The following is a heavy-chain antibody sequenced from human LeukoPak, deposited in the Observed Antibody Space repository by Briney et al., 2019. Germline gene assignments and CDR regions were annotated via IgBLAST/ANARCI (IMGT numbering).Heavy chain of an antibody. CDR2: INRSGST. J-gene: IGHJ6*02. Sequence: SETLSLTCAVYGGSFSGYYWSWIRQPPGKGLEWIGEINRSGSTNYNPSLKSRVTISVDTSKNQFSLKLSSVTAADTAVYYCASSWVRGVIKWYYYGMDVWGQGTTVTVSS. CDR3: ASSWVRGVIKWYYYGMDV. V-gene: IGHV4-34*01. CDR1: GGSFSGYY. D-gene: IGHD3-10*01.